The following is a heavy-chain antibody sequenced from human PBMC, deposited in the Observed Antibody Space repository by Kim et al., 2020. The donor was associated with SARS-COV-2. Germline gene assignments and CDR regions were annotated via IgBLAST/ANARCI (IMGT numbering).Heavy chain of an antibody. CDR3: ARDTAPIVASGFDP. V-gene: IGHV3-7*01. D-gene: IGHD6-25*01. Sequence: GGSLRLSCAASGFTFSTYWMSWVRQAPGKGLEWVANIKQDGSERYYVDSVKGRFTISRDNAENSLYLQMNSLRAEDTAVYYCARDTAPIVASGFDPWGQGTLVTVSS. CDR1: GFTFSTYW. CDR2: IKQDGSER. J-gene: IGHJ5*02.